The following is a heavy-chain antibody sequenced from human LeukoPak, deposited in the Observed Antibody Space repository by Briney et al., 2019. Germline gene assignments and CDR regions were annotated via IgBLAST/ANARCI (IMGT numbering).Heavy chain of an antibody. V-gene: IGHV3-21*01. Sequence: PGGSLRLSCAASGFTFSSYSMNWVRQAPGKGLEWVSSISSSSSYIYYADSVKGRFTISRDNAKNSLYLQMNSLRAEDTAVYYCARGRFSYDSSGYSSFYYWGQGTLVTVSS. J-gene: IGHJ4*02. CDR1: GFTFSSYS. CDR2: ISSSSSYI. D-gene: IGHD3-22*01. CDR3: ARGRFSYDSSGYSSFYY.